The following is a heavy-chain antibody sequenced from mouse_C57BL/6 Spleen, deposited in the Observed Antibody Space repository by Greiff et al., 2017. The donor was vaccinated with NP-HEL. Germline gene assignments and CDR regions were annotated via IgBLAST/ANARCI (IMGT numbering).Heavy chain of an antibody. D-gene: IGHD1-1*01. Sequence: QVQLKESGAELVRPGTSVKVSCKASGYAFTNYLIEWVKQRPGQGLEWIGVINPGSGGTNYNEKFKGKATLTADKSSSTAYMQLSSLTSEDSAVYFCARSTTGDYWGQGTTLTVSS. CDR1: GYAFTNYL. J-gene: IGHJ2*01. CDR2: INPGSGGT. CDR3: ARSTTGDY. V-gene: IGHV1-54*01.